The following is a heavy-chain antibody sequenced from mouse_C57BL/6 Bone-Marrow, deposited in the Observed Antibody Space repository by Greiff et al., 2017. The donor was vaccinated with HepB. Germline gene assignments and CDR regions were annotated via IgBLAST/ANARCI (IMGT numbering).Heavy chain of an antibody. Sequence: EVQLQQSGTVLARPGASVKMSCKTSGYTFTSYWMHWVKQRPGQGLEWIGAIYPGNSDTSYNQKFKGKAKLTAVTSASTAYMELSSLTNEDSAVYYCTRGLLPLYAMDYWGQGTSVTVSS. J-gene: IGHJ4*01. V-gene: IGHV1-5*01. D-gene: IGHD2-3*01. CDR2: IYPGNSDT. CDR1: GYTFTSYW. CDR3: TRGLLPLYAMDY.